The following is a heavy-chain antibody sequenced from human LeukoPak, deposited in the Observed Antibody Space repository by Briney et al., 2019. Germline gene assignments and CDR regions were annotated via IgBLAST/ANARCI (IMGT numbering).Heavy chain of an antibody. Sequence: GGSLSLSCAASGFTFSSYSMNWVRQAPGKGLEWVSSISSSSSSIYYADSVKGRFTISRDNAKNSLYLQMNRLRADDTAVYYCARDQAVGYYDSSGYYNYYYYYMDVWGKGTTVTVSS. CDR3: ARDQAVGYYDSSGYYNYYYYYMDV. J-gene: IGHJ6*03. CDR2: ISSSSSSI. V-gene: IGHV3-21*01. D-gene: IGHD3-22*01. CDR1: GFTFSSYS.